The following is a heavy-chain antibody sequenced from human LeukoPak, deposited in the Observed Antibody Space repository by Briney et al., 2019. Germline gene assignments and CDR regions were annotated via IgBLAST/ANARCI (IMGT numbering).Heavy chain of an antibody. CDR2: TYYRSNWYN. CDR3: ARDLLTGTHDAFDI. Sequence: SQTLSLTCAISGDTVSTNTAAWNWIRQSPSRGLEWLGRTYYRSNWYNDYAVSVKGRMTINPDTYNNQFSLHLKSVTPEDTAIYYCARDLLTGTHDAFDIWGLGKMVAVSS. CDR1: GDTVSTNTAA. J-gene: IGHJ3*02. V-gene: IGHV6-1*01. D-gene: IGHD7-27*01.